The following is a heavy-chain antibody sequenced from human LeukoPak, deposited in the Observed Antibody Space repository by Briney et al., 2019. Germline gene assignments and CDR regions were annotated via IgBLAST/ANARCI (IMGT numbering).Heavy chain of an antibody. V-gene: IGHV4-59*01. CDR2: IYYSGST. Sequence: PSETLSLTCTVSGGSISSYYWSWIRQPPGKGLEWIGYIYYSGSTNYNPSLKSRVTISVDTSKNQISLKLSSVTAADTAVYYCARDFFGDKPYYFDYWGQGTLVTVSS. J-gene: IGHJ4*02. D-gene: IGHD3-10*01. CDR3: ARDFFGDKPYYFDY. CDR1: GGSISSYY.